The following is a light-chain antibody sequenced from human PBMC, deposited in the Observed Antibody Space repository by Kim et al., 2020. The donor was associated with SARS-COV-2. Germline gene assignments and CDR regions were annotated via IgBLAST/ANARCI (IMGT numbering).Light chain of an antibody. Sequence: EIVMTQSPATLSVFPGERVTLSCRASRLVDSHLAWYQQRPGQPPRVLIYAASTRAAGIPARFSGSGSGTEFTLTITNLQSEDSAIYFCQHYHNYFWTFGQGTKLEIK. CDR1: RLVDSH. CDR2: AAS. J-gene: IGKJ1*01. V-gene: IGKV3-15*01. CDR3: QHYHNYFWT.